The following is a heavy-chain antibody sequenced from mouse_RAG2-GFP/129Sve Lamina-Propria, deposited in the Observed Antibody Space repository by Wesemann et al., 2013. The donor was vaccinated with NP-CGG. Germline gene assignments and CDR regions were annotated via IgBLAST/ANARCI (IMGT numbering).Heavy chain of an antibody. V-gene: IGHV7-3*04. Sequence: VKLVESGGGLVQPGGSLSLSCAASGFTFTDYYMSWVRQPPGKALEWLALIRNKANGYTTGYSASVKGRFTISRDNSQSILYLQMNALRAEDSATYYCAREGPLAWFAYWGQGTLVTVSA. J-gene: IGHJ3*01. CDR2: IRNKANGYTT. CDR3: AREGPLAWFAY. CDR1: GFTFTDYY.